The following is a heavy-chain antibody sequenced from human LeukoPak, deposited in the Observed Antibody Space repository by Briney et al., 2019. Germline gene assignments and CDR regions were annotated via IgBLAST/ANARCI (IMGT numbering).Heavy chain of an antibody. CDR1: GYTLTSYY. J-gene: IGHJ4*02. V-gene: IGHV1-46*01. CDR2: INPSGGST. Sequence: ASVKVSCKASGYTLTSYYLHWVRQAPGQGLEWMAIINPSGGSTSHAQKFQGRVTMTRDTSASTVYMELSRLRSDDTAVYYCARRGSNHYELDYWGQGTLVTVSS. CDR3: ARRGSNHYELDY. D-gene: IGHD4-11*01.